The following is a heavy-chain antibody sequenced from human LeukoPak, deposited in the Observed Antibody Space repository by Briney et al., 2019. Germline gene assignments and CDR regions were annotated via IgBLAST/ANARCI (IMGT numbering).Heavy chain of an antibody. D-gene: IGHD1-26*01. V-gene: IGHV3-48*04. CDR2: ISSSGSTI. CDR1: GFTFSSYS. J-gene: IGHJ6*03. Sequence: PGGSLRLSCAASGFTFSSYSMNWVRQAPGKGLEWVSYISSSGSTIYYADSVKGRFTISRDNSKNSLYLQMISLRAEDTAIYYCARDPYSGSYGDSYYYYMDVWGKGTTVTISS. CDR3: ARDPYSGSYGDSYYYYMDV.